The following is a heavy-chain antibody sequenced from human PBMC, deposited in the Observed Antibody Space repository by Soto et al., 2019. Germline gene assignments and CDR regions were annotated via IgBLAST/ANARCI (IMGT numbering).Heavy chain of an antibody. CDR3: ASPGYCSDGTCYPDY. CDR1: GGSLSGPY. J-gene: IGHJ4*02. CDR2: IHHSGST. V-gene: IGHV4-34*01. Sequence: QVQLQQWGAGLLKPSETLSLTCAVYGGSLSGPYWSWIRQPPGTGLEWIGEIHHSGSTYYNPSLKSRVTLSVDTSKNQFSLKLNSVTAADTAVYYCASPGYCSDGTCYPDYWGQGTLVTVSS. D-gene: IGHD2-15*01.